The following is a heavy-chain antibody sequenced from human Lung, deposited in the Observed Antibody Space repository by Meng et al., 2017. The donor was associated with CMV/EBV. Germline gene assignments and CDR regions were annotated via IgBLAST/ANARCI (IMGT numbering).Heavy chain of an antibody. CDR1: GYTFTSYD. V-gene: IGHV1-8*03. CDR2: MNPNSGNT. J-gene: IGHJ6*02. D-gene: IGHD6-19*01. Sequence: ASVXVSCKASGYTFTSYDINWVRQATGQGLEWMGWMNPNSGNTGYAQKFQGRVTITRNTSISTAYMELSSLRSEDTAVYYCARGRAGYYYYGMDVWGQGTMVTVSS. CDR3: ARGRAGYYYYGMDV.